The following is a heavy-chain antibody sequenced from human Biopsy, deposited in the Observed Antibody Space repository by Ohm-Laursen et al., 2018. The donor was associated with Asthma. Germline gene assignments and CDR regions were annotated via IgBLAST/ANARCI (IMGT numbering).Heavy chain of an antibody. CDR2: INSVFGTT. Sequence: SSLKVSCKSLGGTFNTYVIGWGLQSPGQRLGGLGGINSVFGTTTYPQKFQDRVTITADDSTSTVYMELSSLRSEDTAVYYCARKAGSCISRTCYSLDFWGQGTLVTVSS. CDR3: ARKAGSCISRTCYSLDF. CDR1: GGTFNTYV. V-gene: IGHV1-69*01. J-gene: IGHJ4*02. D-gene: IGHD2-2*01.